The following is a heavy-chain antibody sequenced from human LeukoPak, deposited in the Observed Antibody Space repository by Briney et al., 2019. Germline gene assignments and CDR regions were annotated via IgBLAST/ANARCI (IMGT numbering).Heavy chain of an antibody. D-gene: IGHD3-10*01. CDR3: AREGAYAGSGSYHYYYGMDV. V-gene: IGHV5-51*04. J-gene: IGHJ6*04. Sequence: GGSLKISCKGSEYSFTSYWIGWVRQMPGKGLEWMEIIYPGDSDTRYSPSFQGQVTISADKPISTAYLQWRSLEASDMAMYDSAREGAYAGSGSYHYYYGMDVWGKGTTVTVSS. CDR2: IYPGDSDT. CDR1: EYSFTSYW.